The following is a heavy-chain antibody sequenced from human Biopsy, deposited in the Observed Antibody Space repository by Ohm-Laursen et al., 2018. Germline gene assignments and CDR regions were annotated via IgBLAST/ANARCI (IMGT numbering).Heavy chain of an antibody. V-gene: IGHV3-9*01. Sequence: SLRLSCTASGFIFDDYDMHWVRQAPGKGLEWVSRINRDSDTADYVDSVRGRFTISRDNARKTLFLQMNSLGPEDTALYYCVKDRGGARASFHYWGQGIRVAVSS. J-gene: IGHJ4*02. CDR1: GFIFDDYD. CDR3: VKDRGGARASFHY. CDR2: INRDSDTA. D-gene: IGHD3-16*01.